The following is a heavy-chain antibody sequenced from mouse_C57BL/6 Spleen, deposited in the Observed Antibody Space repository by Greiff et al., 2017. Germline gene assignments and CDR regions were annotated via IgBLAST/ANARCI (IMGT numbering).Heavy chain of an antibody. CDR1: GYAFSSYW. D-gene: IGHD1-1*01. V-gene: IGHV1-82*01. J-gene: IGHJ3*01. CDR2: IYPGDGAT. CDR3: ARGVYGSSYFAY. Sequence: VQLQQSGPELVKPGASVKISCKASGYAFSSYWMNWVRQRPGKGLEWIGRIYPGDGATNYNGKFKGKATLTADKSSSTAYMQLSSLRSEDSAVYFCARGVYGSSYFAYWGQGTLVTVSA.